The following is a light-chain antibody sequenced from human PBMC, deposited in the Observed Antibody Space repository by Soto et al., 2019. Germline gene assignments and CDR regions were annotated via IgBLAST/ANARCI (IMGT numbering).Light chain of an antibody. CDR1: QSVSSN. J-gene: IGKJ5*01. CDR3: QQFNYWPPIT. V-gene: IGKV3-15*01. CDR2: GAS. Sequence: EIVMPQSPATLSVSPGERATLSCRASQSVSSNLAWYQQIPGRAPRLLIYGASTRASGIPARFSASGSGTEFTLTISSLQSEDLAVYYCQQFNYWPPITFGQGTRLAIK.